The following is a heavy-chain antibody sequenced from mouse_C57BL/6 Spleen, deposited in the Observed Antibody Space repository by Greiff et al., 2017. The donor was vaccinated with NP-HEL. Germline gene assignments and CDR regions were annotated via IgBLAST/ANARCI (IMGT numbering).Heavy chain of an antibody. CDR2: INPNNGGT. CDR3: ARDHYSQLGLFAY. CDR1: GYTFTDYY. V-gene: IGHV1-26*01. Sequence: EVQLQQSGPELVKPGASVKISCKASGYTFTDYYMNWVKQSHGKSLEWIGDINPNNGGTSYNQKFKGKATLTVDKSSSTAYMELRSLTSEDSAVYYCARDHYSQLGLFAYWGQGTLVTVSA. D-gene: IGHD2-12*01. J-gene: IGHJ3*01.